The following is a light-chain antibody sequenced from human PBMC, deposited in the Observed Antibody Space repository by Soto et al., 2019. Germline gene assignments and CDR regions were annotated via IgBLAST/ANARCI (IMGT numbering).Light chain of an antibody. CDR2: AAS. J-gene: IGKJ1*01. CDR1: QRISSY. Sequence: DIQMTQSPSSLSASVGDRVTITCRASQRISSYLNWYQQKPGKAPKLLIYAASSLQSGVPSRFSGSGSGTDFTFTISRLQPEDFATYYCQQSYSTPWTCGQGTKVEIK. V-gene: IGKV1-39*01. CDR3: QQSYSTPWT.